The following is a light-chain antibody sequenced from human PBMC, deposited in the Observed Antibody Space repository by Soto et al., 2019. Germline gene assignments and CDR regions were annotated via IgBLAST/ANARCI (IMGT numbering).Light chain of an antibody. CDR3: AAWDDSLNGYV. CDR2: NNN. J-gene: IGLJ1*01. Sequence: QPVLAQPPLASGTPGQRVTISCSGGSSNIGTNAVNWYQQLPGTAPKLLIYNNNQRPSGVPDRFSGSKSGTSASLAISGLQSEDEADYYCAAWDDSLNGYVFGTGTKVTVL. V-gene: IGLV1-44*01. CDR1: SSNIGTNA.